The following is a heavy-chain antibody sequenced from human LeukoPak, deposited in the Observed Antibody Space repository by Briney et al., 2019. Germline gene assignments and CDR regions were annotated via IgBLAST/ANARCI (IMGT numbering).Heavy chain of an antibody. Sequence: GASVKVSRKASGYTFTSYDINWVRQATGQGLEWMGWMNPNSGNTGCAQKFQGRVTMTRSTSISTAYMELSSLRSEDTAVYYCARVIGYCSSTSCSYYFDYWGQGTLVTVSS. J-gene: IGHJ4*02. CDR3: ARVIGYCSSTSCSYYFDY. V-gene: IGHV1-8*01. CDR2: MNPNSGNT. CDR1: GYTFTSYD. D-gene: IGHD2-2*01.